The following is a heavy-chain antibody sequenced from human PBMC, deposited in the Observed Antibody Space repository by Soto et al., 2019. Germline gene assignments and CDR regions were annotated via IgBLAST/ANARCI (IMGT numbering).Heavy chain of an antibody. CDR2: IYPGDSDT. V-gene: IGHV5-51*01. CDR3: ARGYCTTTICDPWFDP. Sequence: ESLKISFTGFGYSFTSYWLGWVRQIPGKGLEWMGIIYPGDSDTRYSPSFQGQVTISADKSITTAYLQWSSLKASDTAMYYCARGYCTTTICDPWFDPWGQGTLVTVSS. D-gene: IGHD2-2*01. CDR1: GYSFTSYW. J-gene: IGHJ5*02.